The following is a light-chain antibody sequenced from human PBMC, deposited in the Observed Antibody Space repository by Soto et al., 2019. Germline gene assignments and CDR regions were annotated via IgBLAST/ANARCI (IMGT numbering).Light chain of an antibody. J-gene: IGKJ4*01. CDR3: QQSYSTPLT. Sequence: DIQMTQSPSSLSASVGDRVTITCRASQSISSYLNWYQQKPGKAPKLLIYAASSLQSGVPSRFSDSGSGTDFTLTISSLQPEDVATYYCQQSYSTPLTFGGGTKVDIK. V-gene: IGKV1-39*01. CDR1: QSISSY. CDR2: AAS.